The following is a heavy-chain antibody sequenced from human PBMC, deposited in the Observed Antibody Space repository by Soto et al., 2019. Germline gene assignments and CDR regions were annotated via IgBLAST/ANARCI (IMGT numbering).Heavy chain of an antibody. Sequence: PGGSLRLSCAASGFTFSIYAMCWVRQAPGKGLEWVSSISVSGDRTFYADSVKGRFTISRDNRRNTLHLQMNSLRAEDTAVYYCVKDGDSISSNKPLDYWGQGTLVTVSS. D-gene: IGHD2-2*01. J-gene: IGHJ4*02. CDR2: ISVSGDRT. CDR1: GFTFSIYA. CDR3: VKDGDSISSNKPLDY. V-gene: IGHV3-23*01.